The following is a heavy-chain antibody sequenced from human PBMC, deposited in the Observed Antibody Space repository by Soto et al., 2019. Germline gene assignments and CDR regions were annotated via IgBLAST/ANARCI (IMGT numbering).Heavy chain of an antibody. CDR1: GFTVSNNY. CDR2: IYSGGYT. D-gene: IGHD3-10*01. V-gene: IGHV3-53*01. J-gene: IGHJ4*02. Sequence: EVQLVESGGGLIQPGGSLRLSCAVSGFTVSNNYMSWVRQAPGKGLEGVSVIYSGGYTAYGDSVKGRFTISRDNSKNTLYLQMKARGAAARAVFYWATDRGGGGYWGQGTLVTVSS. CDR3: ATDRGGGGY.